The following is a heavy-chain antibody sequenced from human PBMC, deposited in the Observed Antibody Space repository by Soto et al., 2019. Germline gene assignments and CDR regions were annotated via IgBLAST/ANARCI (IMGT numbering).Heavy chain of an antibody. CDR1: GGSISSYY. D-gene: IGHD5-18*01. J-gene: IGHJ4*02. CDR3: ARRTKVDTAMVFDY. V-gene: IGHV4-34*01. Sequence: PSETLSLTCTVSGGSISSYYWSWIRQPPGKGLEWIGEINHSGSTNYNPSLKSRVTISVDTSKNQFSLKLSSVTAADTAVYYCARRTKVDTAMVFDYWGQGTLVTVSS. CDR2: INHSGST.